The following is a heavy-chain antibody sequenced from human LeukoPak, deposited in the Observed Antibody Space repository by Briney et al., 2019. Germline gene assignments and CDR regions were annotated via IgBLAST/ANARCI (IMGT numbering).Heavy chain of an antibody. CDR1: GGSISSDTYY. CDR2: VYGNGTT. J-gene: IGHJ3*02. CDR3: ARVARWEFAFDI. V-gene: IGHV4-61*02. D-gene: IGHD3-10*01. Sequence: SETLSLTCNVSGGSISSDTYYWSWIRQPAGKGLEWIGRVYGNGTTNYNPSLRSRASLSVDTSKNQFSLQLISMTAADTAVYYCARVARWEFAFDIWGQGTMVTVSS.